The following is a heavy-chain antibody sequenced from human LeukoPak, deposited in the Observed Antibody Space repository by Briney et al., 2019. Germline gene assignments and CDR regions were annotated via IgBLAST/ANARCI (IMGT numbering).Heavy chain of an antibody. CDR3: AISGYSSSWYGGPGAFDI. Sequence: GGSLRLSCAASGFTFSSCAMSWVRQAPGKGLEWVSAISGSGGSTYYADSVKGRFTISRDNSKNTLYLQMNSLRAEDTAVYYCAISGYSSSWYGGPGAFDIWGQGTMVTVSS. CDR2: ISGSGGST. V-gene: IGHV3-23*01. CDR1: GFTFSSCA. D-gene: IGHD6-13*01. J-gene: IGHJ3*02.